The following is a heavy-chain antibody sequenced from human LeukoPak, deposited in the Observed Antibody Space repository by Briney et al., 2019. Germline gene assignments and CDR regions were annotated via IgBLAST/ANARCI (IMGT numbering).Heavy chain of an antibody. CDR3: ARGSYDILTGFIY. V-gene: IGHV4-31*03. D-gene: IGHD3-9*01. CDR2: IYYSGST. CDR1: GGSISSGGYY. J-gene: IGHJ4*02. Sequence: SQTLSLTCTVSGGSISSGGYYWSWIRQHPGKGLEWIGYIYYSGSTYYNPSLKSRVTISVDTSKNQFSLKLSSVTAADTAVYYCARGSYDILTGFIYWGQGTLVTVSS.